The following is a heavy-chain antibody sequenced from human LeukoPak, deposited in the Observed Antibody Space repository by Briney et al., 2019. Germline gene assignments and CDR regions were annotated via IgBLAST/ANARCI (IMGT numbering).Heavy chain of an antibody. CDR3: EREIPVFSGCDY. D-gene: IGHD2-21*01. CDR1: GFTYSHYG. J-gene: IGHJ4*02. Sequence: PGGSLTLSCVASGFTYSHYGMNWVRQAPGKGLEWVANIKQDGSEKYYVDSVRGRFTISRDNAKNSLYLQMNSLRAEDTAVYYCEREIPVFSGCDYWGQGTLVTVSS. V-gene: IGHV3-7*01. CDR2: IKQDGSEK.